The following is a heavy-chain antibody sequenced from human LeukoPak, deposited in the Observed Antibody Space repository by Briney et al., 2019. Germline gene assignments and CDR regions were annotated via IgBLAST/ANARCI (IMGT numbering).Heavy chain of an antibody. V-gene: IGHV3-74*01. J-gene: IGHJ4*02. CDR2: INSDGSSR. D-gene: IGHD6-13*01. CDR3: TRGSPGYSSSWLDF. CDR1: AFTFSSYW. Sequence: GGSLRLSCATSAFTFSSYWMHWVRQAPGKGLVWVSRINSDGSSRSYADYVKGRFTTSRDDAKNTLYLQMSSLSVDDTAIYYCTRGSPGYSSSWLDFWGQGILVTVSS.